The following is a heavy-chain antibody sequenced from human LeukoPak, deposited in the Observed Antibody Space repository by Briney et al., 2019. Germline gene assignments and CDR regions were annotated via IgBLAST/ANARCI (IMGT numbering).Heavy chain of an antibody. CDR2: IYYSVST. V-gene: IGHV4-30-4*01. D-gene: IGHD4-17*01. J-gene: IGHJ5*02. CDR3: ARVSYAEYWFDP. CDR1: GVSITNNYYY. Sequence: SETLSLTCSVSGVSITNNYYYWSWIRQPPGRGLEWIGYIYYSVSTYYNPSLKSRVTISVDTSNNQFSLQLSSVTAADTAVYYCARVSYAEYWFDPWGQGTLVTVSP.